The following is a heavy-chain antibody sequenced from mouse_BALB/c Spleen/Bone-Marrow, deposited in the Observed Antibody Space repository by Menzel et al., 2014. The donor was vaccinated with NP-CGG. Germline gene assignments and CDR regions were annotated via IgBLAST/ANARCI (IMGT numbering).Heavy chain of an antibody. Sequence: LGESGPELGEPGASVKISCKASGYSFPGYKINWVKQSNGKSLEWIGNIDPYYGGISYNQKFKDKATLTVDKSSSTAYMQLKSLTSEDSAVYYCARSIEYRPLTYWGQGTLVTVSA. V-gene: IGHV1-39*01. CDR3: ARSIEYRPLTY. D-gene: IGHD2-14*01. J-gene: IGHJ3*01. CDR1: GYSFPGYK. CDR2: IDPYYGGI.